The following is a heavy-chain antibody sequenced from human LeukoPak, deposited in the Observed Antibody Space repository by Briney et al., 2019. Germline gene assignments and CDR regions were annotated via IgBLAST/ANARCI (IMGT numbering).Heavy chain of an antibody. CDR3: AKARGFCSGGSCYNPFDP. Sequence: GGSLRLSCAASGFTFSSYAMSWVRQAPGKGLEWVSGISGSDGSTYYADSVKGRFTISRDYSKNTLYVQMNSLRAEDTAVYYCAKARGFCSGGSCYNPFDPWGQGTTVTVSS. CDR1: GFTFSSYA. D-gene: IGHD2-15*01. V-gene: IGHV3-23*01. J-gene: IGHJ6*02. CDR2: ISGSDGST.